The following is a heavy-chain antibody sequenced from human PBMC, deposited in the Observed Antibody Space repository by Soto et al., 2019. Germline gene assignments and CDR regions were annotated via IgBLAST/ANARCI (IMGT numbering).Heavy chain of an antibody. Sequence: SGWSLRLSCAASGFTFDDYTMHWVRQAPGKGLEWVSLISWDGGSTYYADSVKGRFTISRDNSKNSLYLQMNSLRTEDTALYYCAKDESSGPNYYFDYWGQGTLVTVSS. CDR3: AKDESSGPNYYFDY. CDR1: GFTFDDYT. CDR2: ISWDGGST. D-gene: IGHD3-22*01. J-gene: IGHJ4*02. V-gene: IGHV3-43*01.